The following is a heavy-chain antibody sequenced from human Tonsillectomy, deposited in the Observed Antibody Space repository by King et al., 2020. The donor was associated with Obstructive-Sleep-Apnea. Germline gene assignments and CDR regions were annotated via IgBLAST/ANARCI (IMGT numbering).Heavy chain of an antibody. Sequence: QLVESGGGVVQPGGSLRLSCAASGFTFSSYWMGWVRPAPGKGLGGGANINEGGGERNYVDSVKGRFTISRDNAKNSLFLQMNSLRAEDTAVYYCARVGGPYGDYGVFRFDPWGQETLVTVSS. D-gene: IGHD4-17*01. CDR2: INEGGGER. J-gene: IGHJ5*02. V-gene: IGHV3-7*03. CDR1: GFTFSSYW. CDR3: ARVGGPYGDYGVFRFDP.